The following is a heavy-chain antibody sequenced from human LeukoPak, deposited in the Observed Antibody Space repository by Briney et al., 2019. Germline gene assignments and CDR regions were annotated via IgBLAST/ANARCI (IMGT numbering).Heavy chain of an antibody. CDR1: GYSFTSYW. D-gene: IGHD2-2*02. Sequence: GESLKISCKGSGYSFTSYWIGWVRQMPGKDLEWMGIIYPGDSDTRYSPSFQGQVTISADKSISTAYLQWSSLKASDTAMYYCARRLKSGYCSSTSCYTPGYWGQGTLVTVSS. V-gene: IGHV5-51*01. J-gene: IGHJ4*02. CDR3: ARRLKSGYCSSTSCYTPGY. CDR2: IYPGDSDT.